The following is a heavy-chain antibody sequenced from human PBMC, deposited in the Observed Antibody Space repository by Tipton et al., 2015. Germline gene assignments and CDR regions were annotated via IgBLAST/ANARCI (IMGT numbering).Heavy chain of an antibody. D-gene: IGHD1-1*01. J-gene: IGHJ4*02. V-gene: IGHV3-7*03. CDR3: GRGGVFSNNWYPFDY. CDR2: INPDGSGT. CDR1: GLTFSSFW. Sequence: SLRLSCAASGLTFSSFWMSWVRQAPGKGLEWVAHINPDGSGTYYVDSVKGRFTISRDNAKNSLYLQMNSLRVEDTAVYYCGRGGVFSNNWYPFDYWGQGTLVTVSS.